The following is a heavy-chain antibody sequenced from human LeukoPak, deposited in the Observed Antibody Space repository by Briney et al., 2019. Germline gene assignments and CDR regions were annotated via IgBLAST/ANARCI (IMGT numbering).Heavy chain of an antibody. V-gene: IGHV3-11*01. D-gene: IGHD3-3*01. J-gene: IGHJ5*02. Sequence: GGSLRLSCAASGFTFSDYYMSWIRQAPGRGLEWVSYISSSGSTIYYADSVKGRFTISRDNGKNSLYLQMNSLRAEDTAVYYCARDFWSGFYTPYNWFDPWGQGTLVTVSS. CDR3: ARDFWSGFYTPYNWFDP. CDR1: GFTFSDYY. CDR2: ISSSGSTI.